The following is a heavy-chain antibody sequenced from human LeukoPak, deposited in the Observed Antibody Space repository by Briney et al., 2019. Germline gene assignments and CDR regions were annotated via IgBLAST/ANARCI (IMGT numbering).Heavy chain of an antibody. V-gene: IGHV3-74*01. Sequence: PGGSLRLSCAASGLTFSSHWMHWVRQAPGKGLVWVSRITNDGSSTTYADSVKGRFAISRDNAKNSLYSQMNSLRVEDTAVYYCAKEGRSLQTYWGQGTLVTVSS. CDR3: AKEGRSLQTY. CDR2: ITNDGSST. CDR1: GLTFSSHW. J-gene: IGHJ4*02. D-gene: IGHD5-24*01.